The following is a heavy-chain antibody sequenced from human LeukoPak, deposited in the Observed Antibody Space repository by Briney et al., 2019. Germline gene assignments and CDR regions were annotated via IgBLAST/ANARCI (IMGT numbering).Heavy chain of an antibody. CDR2: IWLDGSTK. D-gene: IGHD2-15*01. CDR1: GFSFKDTG. J-gene: IGHJ4*02. V-gene: IGHV3-33*01. Sequence: GGSLRLSCAASGFSFKDTGMHWVRQAPGKGPEWLTIIWLDGSTKYYADSVKGRFTVSRDNSQNILYLQMNDLRAEDTAVYYCARETSSVHSNAGPPFDYWGQGTLVTVSS. CDR3: ARETSSVHSNAGPPFDY.